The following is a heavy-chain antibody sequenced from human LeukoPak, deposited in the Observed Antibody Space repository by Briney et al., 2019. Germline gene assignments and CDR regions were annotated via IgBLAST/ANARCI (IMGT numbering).Heavy chain of an antibody. V-gene: IGHV3-9*01. Sequence: GGSLRLSCAASGFTFDDYAMHWVRQAPGRGLEWVSSISWNSGRTGYADSVKGRFTISRDNAKNSLYLQMNSLGVEDTALYYCAKGGDIVATSAYFDHWGQGALVTVSS. CDR2: ISWNSGRT. D-gene: IGHD5-12*01. CDR1: GFTFDDYA. CDR3: AKGGDIVATSAYFDH. J-gene: IGHJ4*02.